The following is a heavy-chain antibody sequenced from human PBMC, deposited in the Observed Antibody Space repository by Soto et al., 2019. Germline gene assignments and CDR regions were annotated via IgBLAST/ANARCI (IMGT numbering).Heavy chain of an antibody. Sequence: SETLSLTCTVSGGSISSYYWSWIRQPTGKGLEWIGSIYYSGSTYYNPSLKSRVTISVDTSKNQFSLKLSSVTAADTAVYYCARAWDIVVVPAPFDYWGQGTLVTVSS. CDR2: IYYSGST. CDR1: GGSISSYY. D-gene: IGHD2-2*01. V-gene: IGHV4-59*05. J-gene: IGHJ4*02. CDR3: ARAWDIVVVPAPFDY.